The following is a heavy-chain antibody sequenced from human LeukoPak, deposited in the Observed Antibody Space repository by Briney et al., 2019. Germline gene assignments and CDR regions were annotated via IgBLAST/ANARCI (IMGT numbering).Heavy chain of an antibody. CDR3: ARDYGDFQNWFDP. V-gene: IGHV1-8*01. CDR1: GYTFTSYD. J-gene: IGHJ5*02. D-gene: IGHD4-17*01. CDR2: MNPNSGNT. Sequence: ASVTVSCKASGYTFTSYDINWVRQAPGQGLEWMGWMNPNSGNTGYAQKFQGRVTMTRNTSISTAYMELSSLRSEDTAVYYCARDYGDFQNWFDPWGQGTLVTVSS.